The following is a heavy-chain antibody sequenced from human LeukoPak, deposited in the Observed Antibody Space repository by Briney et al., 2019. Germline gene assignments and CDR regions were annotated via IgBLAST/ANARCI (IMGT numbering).Heavy chain of an antibody. CDR2: IKEDGNEK. V-gene: IGHV3-7*01. CDR3: ARVSPNTVTTLQYFDY. J-gene: IGHJ4*02. Sequence: GGSLRLSCVGSGFTFSTYWMSWVRQAPGKGLEWVANIKEDGNEKYYVDSVKGRFTVSRDNAKNSLYLEMDSLRAEDTAVYYCARVSPNTVTTLQYFDYWGQGTLVTVSS. D-gene: IGHD4-17*01. CDR1: GFTFSTYW.